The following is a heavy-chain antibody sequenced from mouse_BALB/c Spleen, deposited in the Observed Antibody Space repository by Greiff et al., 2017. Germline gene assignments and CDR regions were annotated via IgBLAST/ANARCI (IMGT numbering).Heavy chain of an antibody. CDR3: ARDDGNWYFDV. D-gene: IGHD2-1*01. Sequence: DVQLQESGGGLVQPGGSLRLSCATSGFTFTDYYMSWVRQPPGKALEWLGFIRNKANGYTTEYSASVKGRFTISRDNSQSILYLQMNTLRAEDSATYYCARDDGNWYFDVWGAGTTVTVSS. J-gene: IGHJ1*01. CDR1: GFTFTDYY. V-gene: IGHV7-3*02. CDR2: IRNKANGYTT.